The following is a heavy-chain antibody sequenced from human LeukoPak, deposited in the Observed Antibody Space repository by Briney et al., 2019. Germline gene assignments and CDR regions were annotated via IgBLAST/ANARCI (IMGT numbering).Heavy chain of an antibody. CDR3: ARVRAAAGTSWFDP. D-gene: IGHD6-13*01. V-gene: IGHV4-34*01. CDR1: GGSFSGYY. Sequence: KPSETLSLTCAVYGGSFSGYYWSWIRQPPGKGLEWIGGINHSGSTNYNPSLKSRVTISVDTSKSQFSLKLNSVTAADTAVYYCARVRAAAGTSWFDPWGQGTLVTVSS. J-gene: IGHJ5*02. CDR2: INHSGST.